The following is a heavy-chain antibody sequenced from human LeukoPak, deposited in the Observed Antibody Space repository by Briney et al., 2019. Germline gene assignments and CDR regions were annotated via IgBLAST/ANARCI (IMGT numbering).Heavy chain of an antibody. CDR2: IYTSGST. V-gene: IGHV4-61*02. CDR3: ARDKTDPSSNWVNWFDP. D-gene: IGHD6-13*01. Sequence: PSQTLSLTCTVSGGSISSGSYYWSWIRQPAGKGLEWIGRIYTSGSTNYNPSLKSRVTISVDTSRNQFSLKLSSVTAADTAVYYCARDKTDPSSNWVNWFDPWGQGTLVTVSS. J-gene: IGHJ5*02. CDR1: GGSISSGSYY.